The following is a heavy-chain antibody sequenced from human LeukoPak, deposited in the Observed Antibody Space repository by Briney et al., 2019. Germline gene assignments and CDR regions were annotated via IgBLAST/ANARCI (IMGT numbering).Heavy chain of an antibody. Sequence: QAGGSLRLSCAASGFTLSNYWMHWVRQAPGKGLVRVSRINSGGRTTGYAGSVKGRFTISRDNAKKMLYLQMNSLRAEDTAVYYCVRDRPSNYYDSSVDAFDIWGRGTMVTVSS. D-gene: IGHD3-22*01. CDR1: GFTLSNYW. V-gene: IGHV3-74*01. CDR3: VRDRPSNYYDSSVDAFDI. CDR2: INSGGRTT. J-gene: IGHJ3*02.